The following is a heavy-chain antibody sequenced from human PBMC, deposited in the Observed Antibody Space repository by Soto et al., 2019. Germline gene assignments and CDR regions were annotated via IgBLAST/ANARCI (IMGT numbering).Heavy chain of an antibody. CDR3: ARAGLQLERRYYYGMDV. J-gene: IGHJ6*02. CDR1: GGTFSSYT. D-gene: IGHD1-1*01. CDR2: IIPILGIA. Sequence: QVQLVQSGAEVKKPGSSVKVSCKASGGTFSSYTISWVRQAPGQGLEWMGRIIPILGIANYAQKFQGRVTISADKSTSTAYMELSSLRSEYTAVYYCARAGLQLERRYYYGMDVWGQGTTVTVSS. V-gene: IGHV1-69*02.